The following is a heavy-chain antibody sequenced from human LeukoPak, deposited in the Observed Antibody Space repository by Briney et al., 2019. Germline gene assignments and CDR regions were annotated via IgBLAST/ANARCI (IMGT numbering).Heavy chain of an antibody. V-gene: IGHV3-7*01. D-gene: IGHD6-6*01. Sequence: PGGSLRLSCAACGFTFSNYWMTWVRQAPGKGLEWVANIKQDESVKYYVDSVKGRFTISRDNAKKSLYLQMNSLRAEDTAIYYCARIGYSSSSLDYWGQGTLVTVSS. CDR1: GFTFSNYW. J-gene: IGHJ4*02. CDR3: ARIGYSSSSLDY. CDR2: IKQDESVK.